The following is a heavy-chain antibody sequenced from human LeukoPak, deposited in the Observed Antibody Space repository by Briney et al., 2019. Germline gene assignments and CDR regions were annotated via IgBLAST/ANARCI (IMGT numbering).Heavy chain of an antibody. D-gene: IGHD6-13*01. CDR2: INPSGGST. J-gene: IGHJ6*03. CDR1: GYTFTSYY. CDR3: ARGPNSRTNYYYMDV. V-gene: IGHV1-46*01. Sequence: ASVKVSCKASGYTFTSYYMHWVRQAPGQGLEWMGIINPSGGSTSYAQKFQGGVTVTRDMSTSTVYMELSSLRSEDTAVYYCARGPNSRTNYYYMDVWGKGTTVTVSS.